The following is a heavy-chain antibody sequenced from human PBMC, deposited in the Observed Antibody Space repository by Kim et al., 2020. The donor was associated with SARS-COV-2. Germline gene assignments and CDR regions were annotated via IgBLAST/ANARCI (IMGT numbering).Heavy chain of an antibody. V-gene: IGHV4-38-2*02. CDR3: ARAREMAFGP. D-gene: IGHD2-8*01. CDR1: GYSISAGSY. Sequence: SETLSLTCTVSGYSISAGSYWGWLRQPPGKALEWIGNFYHGGSPYYNPSLKSRVAISEDASKNPFSLKLTSVTAADTAVYYCARAREMAFGPWGQGTLV. J-gene: IGHJ5*02. CDR2: FYHGGSP.